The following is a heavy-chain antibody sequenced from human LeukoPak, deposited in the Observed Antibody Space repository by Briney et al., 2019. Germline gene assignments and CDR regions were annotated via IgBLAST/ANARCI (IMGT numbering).Heavy chain of an antibody. J-gene: IGHJ4*02. CDR1: GFTFSSYA. V-gene: IGHV3-30-3*01. D-gene: IGHD3-22*01. CDR2: ISYDGSNK. Sequence: PGGSLRLSCAASGFTFSSYAMHRVRQAPGKGLEWVAVISYDGSNKYYADSVKGRFTISRDNSKNALYLQMNSLRAEDTAVYYCARGGKNYYDSSGYYYLFYWGQGTLVTVSS. CDR3: ARGGKNYYDSSGYYYLFY.